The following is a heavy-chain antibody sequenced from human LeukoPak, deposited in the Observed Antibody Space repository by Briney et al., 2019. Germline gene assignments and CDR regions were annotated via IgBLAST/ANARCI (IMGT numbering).Heavy chain of an antibody. CDR1: GGSFSDFF. CDR3: ARLVAVYGNTWRAKNDF. J-gene: IGHJ4*02. D-gene: IGHD6-6*01. V-gene: IGHV4-34*01. CDR2: TNQFGST. Sequence: PSETLSLTCAVSGGSFSDFFWSWIRQPPGKGLEWIGETNQFGSTNYNPSLKSRVTILVDTSKNQLSLKLSSVTAADTAVYYCARLVAVYGNTWRAKNDFWGQGTLVTVSS.